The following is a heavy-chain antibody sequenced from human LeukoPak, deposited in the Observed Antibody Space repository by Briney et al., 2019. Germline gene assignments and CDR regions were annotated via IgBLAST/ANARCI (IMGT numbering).Heavy chain of an antibody. CDR1: GFTFSNYG. CDR2: IWYDGSNK. J-gene: IGHJ6*02. CDR3: AREDSSGWLEDGMDV. Sequence: GRSLRLSCAASGFTFSNYGMHWVRQAPGKGLEWVAVIWYDGSNKYYADSVKGRFTISRDNSKNTLYLQMNSLRAEDTAVYYCAREDSSGWLEDGMDVWGQGTTVTVSS. D-gene: IGHD6-19*01. V-gene: IGHV3-33*01.